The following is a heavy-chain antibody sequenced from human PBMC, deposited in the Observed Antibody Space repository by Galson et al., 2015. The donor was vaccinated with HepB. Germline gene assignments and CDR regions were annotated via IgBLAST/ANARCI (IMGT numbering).Heavy chain of an antibody. Sequence: VKVSCKVSGYTFTDYYMHWVQQAPGKGLEWMGLVDPEDGETIYAEKFQGRVTITADTSTDTAYMELSSLRSEDTAVYYCATSPDEGPVAFDIWGQGTMVTVSS. D-gene: IGHD1-14*01. V-gene: IGHV1-69-2*01. CDR2: VDPEDGET. CDR3: ATSPDEGPVAFDI. CDR1: GYTFTDYY. J-gene: IGHJ3*02.